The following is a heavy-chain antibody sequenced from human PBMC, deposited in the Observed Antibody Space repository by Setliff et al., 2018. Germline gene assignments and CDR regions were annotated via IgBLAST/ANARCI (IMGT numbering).Heavy chain of an antibody. J-gene: IGHJ4*02. V-gene: IGHV4-39*02. CDR2: INYSGIT. Sequence: PSETLSLTCSVSGDSISSSSYYWGWIRQPPGKGLEWIGSINYSGITYYSPSLKSRVIVSVDTSKNQFSLKLSSVTAADTAVYYCARAPRYFDSTGSYFDGWGQGTLVTVSS. CDR3: ARAPRYFDSTGSYFDG. D-gene: IGHD3-22*01. CDR1: GDSISSSSYY.